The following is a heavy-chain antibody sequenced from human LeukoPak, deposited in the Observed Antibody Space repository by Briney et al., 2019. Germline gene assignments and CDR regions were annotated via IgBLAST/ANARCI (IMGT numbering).Heavy chain of an antibody. J-gene: IGHJ4*02. Sequence: SGPTLVNPTQALTLTCTFSGFSLSTNGVGVGWIRQPPGKALEWLALIYWDDDKLYSPSLKSRLTITKDTSKNQVVLTMTNMDPVDTATYYCARIAADGGYFDYWGQGTLVTVSS. CDR2: IYWDDDK. CDR1: GFSLSTNGVG. CDR3: ARIAADGGYFDY. V-gene: IGHV2-5*02. D-gene: IGHD6-13*01.